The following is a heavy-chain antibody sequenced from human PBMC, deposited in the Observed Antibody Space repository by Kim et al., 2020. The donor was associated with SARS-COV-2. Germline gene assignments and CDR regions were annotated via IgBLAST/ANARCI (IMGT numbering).Heavy chain of an antibody. D-gene: IGHD3-3*01. CDR3: ARVAGFTIFGVVPGNYYYIDV. Sequence: GGSLRLSCAASGFTFSSYWMHWVRQAPGKGLVWVSRINSDGSSTSYADSVKGRFTISRDNAKNTLYLQMNSLRAEDTAVYYCARVAGFTIFGVVPGNYYYIDVWGQGTTVTVSS. CDR1: GFTFSSYW. J-gene: IGHJ6*03. CDR2: INSDGSST. V-gene: IGHV3-74*01.